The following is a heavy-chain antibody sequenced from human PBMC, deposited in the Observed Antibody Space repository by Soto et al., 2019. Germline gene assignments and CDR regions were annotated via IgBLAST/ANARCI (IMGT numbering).Heavy chain of an antibody. Sequence: EVQLLESGGGLVQPGGSLRLSCAASGFTFSSYAMSWVRQAPGKGLEWVSAISGSGGSTYYADSVKGRFTISRDNSKNTLYLQMNRLRAEDTAVYYCANPKLRYFDWLFRYWGQGTLVTVSS. J-gene: IGHJ4*02. CDR1: GFTFSSYA. CDR2: ISGSGGST. CDR3: ANPKLRYFDWLFRY. D-gene: IGHD3-9*01. V-gene: IGHV3-23*01.